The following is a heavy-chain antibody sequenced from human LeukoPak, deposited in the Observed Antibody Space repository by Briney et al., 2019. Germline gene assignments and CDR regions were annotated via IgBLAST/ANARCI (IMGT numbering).Heavy chain of an antibody. Sequence: GESLKISCKGSGYTFTTYWIGWVRQMPRKGLEWMGIIYPGDSDTSYSPSFQGQVTISADKSISTAYLQWSSLKASDTAMYYCARQPPPSGPIDYWGQGTLVTVSS. CDR1: GYTFTTYW. CDR3: ARQPPPSGPIDY. V-gene: IGHV5-51*01. J-gene: IGHJ4*02. CDR2: IYPGDSDT.